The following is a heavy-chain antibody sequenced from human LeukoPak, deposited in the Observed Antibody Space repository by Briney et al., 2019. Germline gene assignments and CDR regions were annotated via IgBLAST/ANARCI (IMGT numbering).Heavy chain of an antibody. CDR3: ARAVSSSSTVDY. V-gene: IGHV4-34*01. D-gene: IGHD6-13*01. CDR2: INHSGST. Sequence: SETLSLTCAVYGGSFSGYYWSWIRQPPGKGLEWIGEINHSGSTNYNPSLKSRVTISVDTSKNQFSLKLGSVTAADTAVYYCARAVSSSSTVDYWGQGTLVTVSS. J-gene: IGHJ4*02. CDR1: GGSFSGYY.